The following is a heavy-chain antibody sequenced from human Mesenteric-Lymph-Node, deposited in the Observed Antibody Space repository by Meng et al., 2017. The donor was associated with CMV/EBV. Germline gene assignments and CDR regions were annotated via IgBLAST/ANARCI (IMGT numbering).Heavy chain of an antibody. CDR3: ARDRYSPYSGGYYGMVY. Sequence: SVKVSCKASGYTFTGYYMHWVRQAPGQGLDWMGWINPNSGGTYYAQKFQGRVTLTRDTSISTAYMELSSLRSEDTAVYYCARDRYSPYSGGYYGMVYWGQGTLVTVSS. V-gene: IGHV1-2*02. CDR1: GYTFTGYY. J-gene: IGHJ4*02. CDR2: INPNSGGT. D-gene: IGHD1-26*01.